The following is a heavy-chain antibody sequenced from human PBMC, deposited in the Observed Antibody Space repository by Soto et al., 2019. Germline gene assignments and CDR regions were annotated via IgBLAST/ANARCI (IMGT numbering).Heavy chain of an antibody. D-gene: IGHD2-15*01. J-gene: IGHJ4*02. V-gene: IGHV3-30-3*01. Sequence: QVQLVESGGGVVQPGRSLRISCAAAGFTFSSYAMHWVRQAPGKGLEGVAVISYDGSNKYYADSVKGRFTISRDNSKNTLYLQMNSLRAEDTAVYYCASDGAGYWGQGTLVTVSS. CDR3: ASDGAGY. CDR2: ISYDGSNK. CDR1: GFTFSSYA.